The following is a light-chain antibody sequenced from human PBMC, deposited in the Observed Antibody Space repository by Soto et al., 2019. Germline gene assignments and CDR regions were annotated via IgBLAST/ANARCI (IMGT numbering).Light chain of an antibody. V-gene: IGKV3-15*01. CDR1: QSVGNN. CDR2: GAS. J-gene: IGKJ4*01. CDR3: QQYRNLPLT. Sequence: EIVMTQSPATLSVSPGERATLSCRASQSVGNNLAWYRQKSGQAPRLLIYGASTRATGIPARFSGSGSGTECTLTIDSLQSDDFAVYLCQQYRNLPLTCGGGTKVEIK.